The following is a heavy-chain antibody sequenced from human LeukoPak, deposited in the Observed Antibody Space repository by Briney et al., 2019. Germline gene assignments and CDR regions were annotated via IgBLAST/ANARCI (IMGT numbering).Heavy chain of an antibody. CDR2: LTGSGDYT. V-gene: IGHV3-23*01. CDR3: ARGVMAARLYYFDY. D-gene: IGHD2-21*01. Sequence: GGSLRLSCAASGFSFGSHPMNWVRQAPGKGLEWVSGLTGSGDYTYYIDSVQGRFTISRDNSKNTLYLQMNSLRAEDKAVYYWARGVMAARLYYFDYWGRGILVTVSS. CDR1: GFSFGSHP. J-gene: IGHJ4*02.